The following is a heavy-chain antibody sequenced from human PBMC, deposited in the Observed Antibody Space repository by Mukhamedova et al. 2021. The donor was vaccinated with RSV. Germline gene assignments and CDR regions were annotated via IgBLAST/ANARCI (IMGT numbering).Heavy chain of an antibody. V-gene: IGHV1-18*01. CDR2: ISAYNGNT. CDR1: G. J-gene: IGHJ4*01. CDR3: ARDLGYYYDSSGRFYYFDY. Sequence: GISWVRQAPGQGLEWMGWISAYNGNTNYAQKLQGRVTMTTDTSTSTAYMELRSLGSDDTAVYYCARDLGYYYDSSGRFYYFDYWG. D-gene: IGHD3-22*01.